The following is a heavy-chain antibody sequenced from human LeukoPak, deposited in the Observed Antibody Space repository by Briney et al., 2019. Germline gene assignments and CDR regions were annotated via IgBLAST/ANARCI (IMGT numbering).Heavy chain of an antibody. CDR2: ISTPVGKT. D-gene: IGHD3-10*01. V-gene: IGHV3-23*01. CDR3: TKRAEFGGFDP. Sequence: PGGSLRLSCAASGFTFSTSAMSWVRQAPGKGLEWVSSISTPVGKTYYADSVKGRFTISRDNSNNTLYLQMNSLTAEDTAVYYCTKRAEFGGFDPWGQGTLVTVSS. J-gene: IGHJ5*02. CDR1: GFTFSTSA.